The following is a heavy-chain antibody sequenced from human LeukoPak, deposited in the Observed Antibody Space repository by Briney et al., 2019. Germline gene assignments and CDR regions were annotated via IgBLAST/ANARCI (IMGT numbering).Heavy chain of an antibody. Sequence: ASVKVSCKASGYTFTGYYMHWVRQAPGQGLEWVGWINPNSGGTNYAQKFQGRVTMTRDTSISTAYMELSRLRSDDTAVYYCASRGVFDSSSSELGVVDYWGQGTLVTVSS. CDR2: INPNSGGT. CDR1: GYTFTGYY. CDR3: ASRGVFDSSSSELGVVDY. D-gene: IGHD6-13*01. J-gene: IGHJ4*02. V-gene: IGHV1-2*02.